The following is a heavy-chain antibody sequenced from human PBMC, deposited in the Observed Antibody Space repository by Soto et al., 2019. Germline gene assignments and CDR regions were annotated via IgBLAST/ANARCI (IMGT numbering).Heavy chain of an antibody. CDR2: ISGSGGAT. V-gene: IGHV3-23*01. J-gene: IGHJ3*02. CDR1: GFTFSSYA. CDR3: AKGEGLWSTSNCHGGAFDI. Sequence: GGSLRLSCAASGFTFSSYATSSVRQAPVQGLEWVSSISGSGGATYYADSVKGRFTISRDNSKNTLYLQMNSLRAEETVVYYCAKGEGLWSTSNCHGGAFDIWGPRPMVTV. D-gene: IGHD3-3*01.